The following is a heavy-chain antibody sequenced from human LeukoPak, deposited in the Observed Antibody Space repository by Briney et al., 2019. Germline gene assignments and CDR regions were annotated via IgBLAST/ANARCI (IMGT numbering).Heavy chain of an antibody. CDR1: GFTFSSYE. CDR2: ISSSGSPI. D-gene: IGHD3-10*01. J-gene: IGHJ5*02. V-gene: IGHV3-48*03. CDR3: ARDQPFEYHYGSGSYWADGPSWFDP. Sequence: PGGSLRLSCAASGFTFSSYEMNWVRQAPGKGLERVSYISSSGSPIYYADSVKGRFTISRDNAKNSLYLQMNSLRAEDTAVYYCARDQPFEYHYGSGSYWADGPSWFDPWGQGTLVTVSS.